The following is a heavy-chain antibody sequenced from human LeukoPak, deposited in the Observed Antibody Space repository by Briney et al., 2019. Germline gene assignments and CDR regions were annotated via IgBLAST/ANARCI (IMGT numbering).Heavy chain of an antibody. CDR2: IIPIFGTA. CDR3: ASSHYYDSSGYAFDY. V-gene: IGHV1-69*05. D-gene: IGHD3-22*01. J-gene: IGHJ4*02. Sequence: SVKVSCKASGGTFSSYAISWARQAPGQGPEWIGGIIPIFGTANYAQKFQGRVTITTDESTTTAYMELSSLRSDDTAVYYCASSHYYDSSGYAFDYWGQGTLVTVSS. CDR1: GGTFSSYA.